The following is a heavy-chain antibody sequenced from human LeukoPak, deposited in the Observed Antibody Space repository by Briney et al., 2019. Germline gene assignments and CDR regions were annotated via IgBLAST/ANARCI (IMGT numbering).Heavy chain of an antibody. V-gene: IGHV3-33*01. Sequence: PGGSLRLSCAASGFTFSSYGMHWVHQAPGKGLGWLAIIWYDGSNKYYADSVKGRFTISRDNSKNTLYLQMTSLRAEDTAVYYFAREARDGYNSYFDYWGQGTLVTVSS. CDR3: AREARDGYNSYFDY. CDR1: GFTFSSYG. J-gene: IGHJ4*02. D-gene: IGHD5-24*01. CDR2: IWYDGSNK.